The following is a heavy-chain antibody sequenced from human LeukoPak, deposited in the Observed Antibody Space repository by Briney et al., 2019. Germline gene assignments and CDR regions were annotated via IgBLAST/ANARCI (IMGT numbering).Heavy chain of an antibody. CDR3: ARALRWFGPDY. CDR1: GGSISSSSYY. D-gene: IGHD3-10*01. V-gene: IGHV4-61*05. Sequence: SETLSLTCTVSGGSISSSSYYWGWIRQPPGKGLEWIGYIYYSGSTNYNPSLKSRVTISVDTSKNQFSLKLSSVTAADTAVYYCARALRWFGPDYWGQGTLVTVSS. CDR2: IYYSGST. J-gene: IGHJ4*02.